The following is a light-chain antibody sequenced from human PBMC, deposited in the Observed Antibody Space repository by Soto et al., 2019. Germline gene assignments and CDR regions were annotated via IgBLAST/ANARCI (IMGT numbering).Light chain of an antibody. J-gene: IGKJ5*01. V-gene: IGKV3-20*01. CDR3: LQYGSSLI. Sequence: EMLFTQSAGTLSLSPEERATLSCRATQSVSNRRLAWYQQKPGQAPRFLIFGTSTRPTGIPDRFSGSGSGTDFTLTISRLEPEDFAVYYCLQYGSSLIFAQGTRLAIK. CDR2: GTS. CDR1: QSVSNRR.